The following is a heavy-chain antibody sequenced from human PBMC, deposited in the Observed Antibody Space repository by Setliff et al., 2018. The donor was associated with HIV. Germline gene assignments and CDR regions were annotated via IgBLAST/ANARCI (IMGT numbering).Heavy chain of an antibody. CDR3: ARGLGYSSGSEYFQY. V-gene: IGHV1-18*01. CDR1: GYSFTTSG. D-gene: IGHD5-18*01. Sequence: ASVKVSCKASGYSFTTSGVSWVRQAPGQGLEWMGWINIRSGNTNYAQKFQGRVTMTTDTSTSTAYMGLTSLRSDDTAVYYCARGLGYSSGSEYFQYWGQGTLVTVSS. J-gene: IGHJ1*01. CDR2: INIRSGNT.